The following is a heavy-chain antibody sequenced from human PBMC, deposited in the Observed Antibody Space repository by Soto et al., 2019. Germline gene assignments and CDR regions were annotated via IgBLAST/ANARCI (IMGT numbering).Heavy chain of an antibody. J-gene: IGHJ4*02. D-gene: IGHD1-26*01. CDR3: ARDQSGADLGSPDY. CDR1: GYTFTGYY. V-gene: IGHV1-2*02. CDR2: MNANSGGA. Sequence: QVQLVQSGAEVKKPGASVKVSCKASGYTFTGYYIHWVRQAPGQGLEWMGWMNANSGGANHAPKFQGRVAMSRDTSTNPAYLQLRALTSDDTAVYDCARDQSGADLGSPDYGGQGTLVTVSS.